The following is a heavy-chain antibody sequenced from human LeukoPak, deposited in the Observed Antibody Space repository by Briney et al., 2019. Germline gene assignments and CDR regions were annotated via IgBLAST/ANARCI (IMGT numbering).Heavy chain of an antibody. CDR1: GFTFSSYG. J-gene: IGHJ6*02. CDR2: ISYDGSNK. V-gene: IGHV3-30*18. Sequence: GGSLRFSCAASGFTFSSYGMHWVRQAPGKGLEWVAVISYDGSNKYYADSVKGRFTISRDDSKNTLYLQMNSLRAEDTAVYYCAKEGYGDYKKDYYYYGMDVWGQGTTVTVSS. CDR3: AKEGYGDYKKDYYYYGMDV. D-gene: IGHD4-17*01.